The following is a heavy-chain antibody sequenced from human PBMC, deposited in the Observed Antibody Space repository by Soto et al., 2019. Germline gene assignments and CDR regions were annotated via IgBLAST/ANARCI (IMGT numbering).Heavy chain of an antibody. J-gene: IGHJ3*02. CDR2: ISSSSSYI. Sequence: EVQLVESGGGLVKPGGSLRLSCAASGFTFSSYSMNWVRQAPGKGLEWVSSISSSSSYIYYADSVKGRFTISRDNAKNSLYLQMNSLRAKDTAVYYCARDAPPMTTRVHGAEAFDIWGQGTIVTVSS. D-gene: IGHD1-1*01. V-gene: IGHV3-21*01. CDR3: ARDAPPMTTRVHGAEAFDI. CDR1: GFTFSSYS.